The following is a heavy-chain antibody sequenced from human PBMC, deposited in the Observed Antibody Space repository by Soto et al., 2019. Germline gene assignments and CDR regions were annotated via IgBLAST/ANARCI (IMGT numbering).Heavy chain of an antibody. V-gene: IGHV3-74*01. CDR1: GFTLSRSW. J-gene: IGHJ6*03. D-gene: IGHD2-2*02. CDR2: INSDGSIT. Sequence: GGSLRLSCAASGFTLSRSWVHWVRQAPGKGLVWVSRINSDGSITSYADSVKGRFTISKDNSKNTLYLQMNSLRAEDTAVYYCAIYCSSTSCYNSGGMDVWGKRTTVTVSS. CDR3: AIYCSSTSCYNSGGMDV.